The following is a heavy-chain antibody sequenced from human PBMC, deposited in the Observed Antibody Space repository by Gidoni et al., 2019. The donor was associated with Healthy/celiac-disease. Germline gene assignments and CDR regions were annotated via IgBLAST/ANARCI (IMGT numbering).Heavy chain of an antibody. CDR1: GFTFSSYA. V-gene: IGHV3-23*01. Sequence: EVQMLESGGGLVQPGGSLRVSGAASGFTFSSYAMSWVRQAPGKGLECVSAISGSGGSTYYAASVKGRFTISRDNSKTPLYLQMNSLRADDTAVYYCAREAIPYYFDYWGQGTLVTVSS. CDR2: ISGSGGST. J-gene: IGHJ4*02. CDR3: AREAIPYYFDY.